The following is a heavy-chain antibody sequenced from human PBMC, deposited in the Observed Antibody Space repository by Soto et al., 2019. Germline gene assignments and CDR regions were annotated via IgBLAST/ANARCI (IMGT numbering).Heavy chain of an antibody. CDR2: MNPNSGNT. CDR1: GYTFTSYD. CDR3: ARGRWVVATMKGGGNWFDP. Sequence: QVQLVQSGAEVKKPGASVKVSCKASGYTFTSYDINWVRQATGQGLEWMGWMNPNSGNTGYAQKFQGRVTMPRNTSISTAYMGLSSLRSEDTAVSYGARGRWVVATMKGGGNWFDPWGQGTLVTVSS. D-gene: IGHD5-12*01. V-gene: IGHV1-8*01. J-gene: IGHJ5*02.